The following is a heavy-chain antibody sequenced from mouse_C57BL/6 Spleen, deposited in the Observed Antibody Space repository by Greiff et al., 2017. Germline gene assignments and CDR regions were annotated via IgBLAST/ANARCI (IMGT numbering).Heavy chain of an antibody. Sequence: QVQLQQPGAELVMPGASVKLSCKASCYPFTSSWMHWVQQRPGQGLEWIGEIDPSDSYTNYNQKVKGKSTLTVDKSSRTAYMQLSSLTSEDSAVYYCARKGKYKEDLDYWGQGTTLTVSS. D-gene: IGHD1-3*01. V-gene: IGHV1-69*01. CDR1: CYPFTSSW. CDR3: ARKGKYKEDLDY. J-gene: IGHJ2*01. CDR2: IDPSDSYT.